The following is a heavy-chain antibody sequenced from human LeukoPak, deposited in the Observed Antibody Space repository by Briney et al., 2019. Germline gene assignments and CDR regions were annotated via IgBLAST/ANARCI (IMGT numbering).Heavy chain of an antibody. D-gene: IGHD1-26*01. J-gene: IGHJ4*02. V-gene: IGHV4-61*02. CDR1: GGSISSGSYY. Sequence: PSETLSLTCTVSGGSISSGSYYWSWIRQPAGKGLEWIGRIYTSGSTNYNPSLKSRVTISVDTSKNQFSLKLSSVTAADTAVYYCARGLIVGATIFDYWGQGTLVTVSS. CDR2: IYTSGST. CDR3: ARGLIVGATIFDY.